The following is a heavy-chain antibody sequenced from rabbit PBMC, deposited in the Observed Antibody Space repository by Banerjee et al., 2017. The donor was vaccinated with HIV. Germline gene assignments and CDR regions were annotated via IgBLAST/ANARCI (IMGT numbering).Heavy chain of an antibody. Sequence: QSLEESGGDLVQPGASLTLTCTASGFSFSSSYYMCWVRQAPGKGLEWIACIYTGSSGSTWYASWAKGRFTISQTSSTTVTLQMTSLTAADTATYFCARGYASSSGYYGGNLWGPGTLVTVS. D-gene: IGHD1-1*01. J-gene: IGHJ4*01. V-gene: IGHV1S40*01. CDR1: GFSFSSSYY. CDR3: ARGYASSSGYYGGNL. CDR2: IYTGSSGST.